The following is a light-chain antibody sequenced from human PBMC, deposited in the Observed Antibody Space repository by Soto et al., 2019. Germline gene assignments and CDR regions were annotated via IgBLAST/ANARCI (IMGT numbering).Light chain of an antibody. J-gene: IGKJ1*01. CDR3: QQYGSSPQT. V-gene: IGKV3-20*01. Sequence: EIVLTQSPGTLSLSPGERVTLSCRASQSVSSNYLVWYQQKPGQAPRLLIYGASSRATGIPDRFSGSGSGTDFTLTISRLEPEDFAVYYCQQYGSSPQTFGQGTKV. CDR1: QSVSSNY. CDR2: GAS.